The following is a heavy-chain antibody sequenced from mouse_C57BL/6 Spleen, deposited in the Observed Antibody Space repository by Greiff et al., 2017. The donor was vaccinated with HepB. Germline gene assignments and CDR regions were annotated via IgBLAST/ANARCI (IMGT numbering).Heavy chain of an antibody. V-gene: IGHV1-55*01. CDR2: IYPGIGST. Sequence: QVQLQQPGAELVKPGASVKMSCKASGYTFTSYWITWVKQRPGQGLEWIGDIYPGIGSTNYNEKFKSKATLTVDTSSSTAYMQLSSLTSEDSAVYYCARCSDGYIYAMDDWGQGTSVTVSS. CDR1: GYTFTSYW. CDR3: ARCSDGYIYAMDD. J-gene: IGHJ4*01. D-gene: IGHD2-3*01.